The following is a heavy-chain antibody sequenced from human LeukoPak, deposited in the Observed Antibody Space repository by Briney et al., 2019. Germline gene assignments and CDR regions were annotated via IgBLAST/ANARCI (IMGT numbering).Heavy chain of an antibody. V-gene: IGHV1-8*01. CDR3: ARVGLKGSGWYPYFQH. J-gene: IGHJ1*01. Sequence: ASVKVSCRASGYTFTSYDINWVRQATGQGLEWMGWMNPNSGNTGYAQKFQGWVTMTRDTSISTVYMELSRLRSDDAAVYYCARVGLKGSGWYPYFQHWGQGTLVTVSS. CDR2: MNPNSGNT. D-gene: IGHD6-19*01. CDR1: GYTFTSYD.